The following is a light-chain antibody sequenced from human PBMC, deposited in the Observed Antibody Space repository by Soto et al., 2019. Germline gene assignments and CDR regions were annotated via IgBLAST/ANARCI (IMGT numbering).Light chain of an antibody. CDR1: HGISSY. CDR3: QKYDSAPLT. Sequence: DIQLTQSPSFLSASVGDRVTITCRASHGISSYAAWYQQKPGKAPELLIYEASTLQSGVPSRFSGGGSGTEFTLTISSLQPEDVATYYCQKYDSAPLTFGGGTKVEIK. V-gene: IGKV1-9*01. J-gene: IGKJ4*01. CDR2: EAS.